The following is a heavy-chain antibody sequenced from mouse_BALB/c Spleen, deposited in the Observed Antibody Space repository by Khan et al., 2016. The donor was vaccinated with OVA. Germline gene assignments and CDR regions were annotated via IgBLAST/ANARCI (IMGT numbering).Heavy chain of an antibody. Sequence: QVQLKQSGPGLVQPSQSLSITCTVSGFSLNNYSVHWVRQSPGKGLEWLGVIWSAGSTDYNAAFISRLTISKDTSRRQVFLDMNSLQPNDTANYYCARRGYDYGRGALFAYWGQGTLVTVSA. V-gene: IGHV2-2*02. CDR1: GFSLNNYS. CDR2: IWSAGST. CDR3: ARRGYDYGRGALFAY. D-gene: IGHD2-4*01. J-gene: IGHJ3*01.